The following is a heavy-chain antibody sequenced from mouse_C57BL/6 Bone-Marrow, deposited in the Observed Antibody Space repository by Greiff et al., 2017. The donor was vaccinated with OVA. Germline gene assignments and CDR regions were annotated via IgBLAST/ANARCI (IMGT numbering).Heavy chain of an antibody. CDR2: INPNNGGT. J-gene: IGHJ4*01. CDR3: GGGYYVPYYYAMDY. V-gene: IGHV1-22*01. D-gene: IGHD2-3*01. CDR1: GYTFTDYN. Sequence: EVQLQQSGPELVKPGASVKMSCKASGYTFTDYNMHWVKQSHGKSLEWIGYINPNNGGTSYNQKFKGKATLTVNKSSSTAYMELRSLTSEDSAVYYCGGGYYVPYYYAMDYWGQGTSVTVSS.